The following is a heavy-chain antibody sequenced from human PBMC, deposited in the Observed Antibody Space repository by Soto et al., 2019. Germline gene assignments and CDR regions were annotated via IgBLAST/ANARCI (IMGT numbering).Heavy chain of an antibody. J-gene: IGHJ4*02. Sequence: SETLSLTCTVSGGSISSGGYYWSWIRQHPGKGLEWIGYISDRGSTSYNPSLRSRVAISMDTSKNQFSLKVTSVTAADTAVYYCARDDYLHSGQLDYWGQGTLVTVSS. V-gene: IGHV4-31*03. CDR3: ARDDYLHSGQLDY. CDR2: ISDRGST. CDR1: GGSISSGGYY. D-gene: IGHD3-10*01.